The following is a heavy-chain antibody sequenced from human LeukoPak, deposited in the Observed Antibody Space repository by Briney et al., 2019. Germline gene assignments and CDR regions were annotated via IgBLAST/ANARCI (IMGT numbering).Heavy chain of an antibody. CDR3: ARSGYSGYDLDY. Sequence: PSETLSLTCTDSGGSTSSYYWSWIRQPAGKGLEWIGRIYTSGSTNYNPSLKSRVTISVDTSKNQFSLKLSSVTAADTAVYYCARSGYSGYDLDYWGQGTLVTVSS. D-gene: IGHD5-12*01. CDR2: IYTSGST. V-gene: IGHV4-4*07. J-gene: IGHJ4*02. CDR1: GGSTSSYY.